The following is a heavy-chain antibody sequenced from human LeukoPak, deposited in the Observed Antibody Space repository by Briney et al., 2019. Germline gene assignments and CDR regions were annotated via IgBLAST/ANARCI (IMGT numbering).Heavy chain of an antibody. Sequence: GGSLRLSCAASGFTFSKYWLHWVRQPPGRGLVWLARINPDDKSTSYADSVKGRFTISIDDAKETLFLQMNSLTAEDTAVYYCARDGYCSSTSCGNYYYYMDVWGKGTTVTVSS. J-gene: IGHJ6*03. D-gene: IGHD2-2*03. CDR3: ARDGYCSSTSCGNYYYYMDV. V-gene: IGHV3-74*01. CDR1: GFTFSKYW. CDR2: INPDDKST.